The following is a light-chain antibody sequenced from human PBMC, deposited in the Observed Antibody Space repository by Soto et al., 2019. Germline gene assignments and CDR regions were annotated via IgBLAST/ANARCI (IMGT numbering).Light chain of an antibody. V-gene: IGKV1-39*01. J-gene: IGKJ1*01. CDR2: AAS. Sequence: DTQMTQSPSSLSASVGDRVTITCRARQNVRSYVNWYQQQPGKAPQLLISAASTLQRGVPSRFRGSGSGPDFTLTISSLPPEDFAPYYCQQSYSTPPTFGQGTKVDI. CDR1: QNVRSY. CDR3: QQSYSTPPT.